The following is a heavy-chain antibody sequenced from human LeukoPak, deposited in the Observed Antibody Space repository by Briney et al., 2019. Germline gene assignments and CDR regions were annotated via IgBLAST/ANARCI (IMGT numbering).Heavy chain of an antibody. D-gene: IGHD1-14*01. CDR3: ADPGMGY. CDR1: GFAFSNLW. CDR2: IKQNGSEE. V-gene: IGHV3-7*01. J-gene: IGHJ4*02. Sequence: GGFLRLSCTASGFAFSNLWMSWVRQAPGKGLEWVANIKQNGSEETYIDSVKGRFIISRDNAKSSLSLQMNSLRGEDTAVYYCADPGMGYWGQGTLVTVSS.